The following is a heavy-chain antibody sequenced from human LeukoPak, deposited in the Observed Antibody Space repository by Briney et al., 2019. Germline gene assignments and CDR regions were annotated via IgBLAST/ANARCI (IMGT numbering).Heavy chain of an antibody. CDR1: GFIFSSYA. V-gene: IGHV3-23*01. Sequence: GGSLRLSCAASGFIFSSYAMSWVRQAPGKGLEWVSAISGSGDNTYYADSVKGRFTISRDNSKNTLYLQMNSLRVEDTAVYYCARARDGPDYGDYMDYWGQGTLVTVSS. J-gene: IGHJ4*02. CDR3: ARARDGPDYGDYMDY. D-gene: IGHD4-17*01. CDR2: ISGSGDNT.